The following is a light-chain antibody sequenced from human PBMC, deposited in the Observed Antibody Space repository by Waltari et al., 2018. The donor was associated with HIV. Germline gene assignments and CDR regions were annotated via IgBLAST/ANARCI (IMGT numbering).Light chain of an antibody. Sequence: EIVLTQSPGTLSLSPGERATLSCRASQSVSSSYLAWYQQKPGQAPRRLIYGASSWATVIPDSFSGSGSGTDFTLTISRREPEDFAVYYCQQYGSSPPYTFGQGTKLEIK. CDR3: QQYGSSPPYT. V-gene: IGKV3-20*01. CDR1: QSVSSSY. J-gene: IGKJ2*01. CDR2: GAS.